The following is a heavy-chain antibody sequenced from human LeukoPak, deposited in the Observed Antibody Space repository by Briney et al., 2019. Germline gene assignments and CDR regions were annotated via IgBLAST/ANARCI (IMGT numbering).Heavy chain of an antibody. D-gene: IGHD1-14*01. V-gene: IGHV3-30*18. CDR3: AKGLTTEDDY. CDR1: GFTFSSYG. J-gene: IGHJ4*02. CDR2: ISYDGSNK. Sequence: PGGSLRLSCAASGFTFSSYGMHWVRQASGKGLEWVAVISYDGSNKYYADSVKGRFTISRDNSKNTLYLQMNSLRAEDTAVYYCAKGLTTEDDYWGQGTLVTVSS.